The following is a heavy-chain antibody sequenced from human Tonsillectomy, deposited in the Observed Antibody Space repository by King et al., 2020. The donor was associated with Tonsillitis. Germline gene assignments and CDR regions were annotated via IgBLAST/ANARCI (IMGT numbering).Heavy chain of an antibody. CDR3: ARDPAYSYGPSPYWYFDL. D-gene: IGHD5-18*01. V-gene: IGHV1-2*02. CDR1: GYTFTGYY. J-gene: IGHJ2*01. CDR2: INPDSGGT. Sequence: QLVQSGAEVKRPGASVKVSCKASGYTFTGYYMHWVRQAPGQGLEWMVWINPDSGGTSYAQNFQGRVTLTRYTSISTAYMELSRRRSDDTAVYYCARDPAYSYGPSPYWYFDLWGRGTLVTVSS.